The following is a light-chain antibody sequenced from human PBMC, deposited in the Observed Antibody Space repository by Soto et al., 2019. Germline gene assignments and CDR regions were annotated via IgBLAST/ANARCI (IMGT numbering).Light chain of an antibody. V-gene: IGLV2-8*01. J-gene: IGLJ3*02. CDR1: SSDVGGYNY. CDR3: SSYAAINNLT. Sequence: QSVLTQPPSASGSLGQSVTISCTGTSSDVGGYNYVSWYQQHPGRAPKLMIYEVNKRPSGVPDRFSGSKSGNTASLTVSGLQAEDEADYYCSSYAAINNLTFGGGTKLTVL. CDR2: EVN.